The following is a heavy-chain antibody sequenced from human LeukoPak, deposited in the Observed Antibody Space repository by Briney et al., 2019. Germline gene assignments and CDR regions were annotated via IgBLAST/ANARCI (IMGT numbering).Heavy chain of an antibody. CDR2: INSDGSST. CDR1: GFTFSNYW. J-gene: IGHJ5*02. D-gene: IGHD2-8*01. CDR3: ARDRSSNGVCYSP. V-gene: IGHV3-74*01. Sequence: GGSLRLSCAASGFTFSNYWMHWVRQAPGKGLVWVSRINSDGSSTNYADSVKGRFTISRDNAKNTLYLQMNSLRAEDTAVYYCARDRSSNGVCYSPWGQGTLVTVSS.